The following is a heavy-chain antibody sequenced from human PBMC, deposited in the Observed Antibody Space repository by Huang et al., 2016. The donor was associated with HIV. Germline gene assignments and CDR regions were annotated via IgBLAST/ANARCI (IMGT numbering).Heavy chain of an antibody. Sequence: QITLKESGPTLVKPTQTLTLTCTFSGFSITTDGAGVGWIRQPPGKALEWLALIFWDDDKRYSPSLKNRLSIPKDTSKNQVVLTMTNMDPVDTATYFCAHRQTYDFWSGSFDSWGQGTLVTVSS. V-gene: IGHV2-5*02. J-gene: IGHJ4*02. CDR3: AHRQTYDFWSGSFDS. CDR2: IFWDDDK. D-gene: IGHD3-3*01. CDR1: GFSITTDGAG.